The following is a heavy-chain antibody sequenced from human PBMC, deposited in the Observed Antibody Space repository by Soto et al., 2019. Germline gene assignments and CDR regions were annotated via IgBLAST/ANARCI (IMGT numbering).Heavy chain of an antibody. CDR3: AAKEVRWAAFDY. D-gene: IGHD1-26*01. Sequence: QLQLVQSGPELKKPGTSVKVSCKASGFTFTTSAVQWVRQARGQRLEWMGWIVVGSGNTNYAQNFQERVTITRDMSTGTVFMQLSSLTSADTAVYYCAAKEVRWAAFDYWGQGTLVTVSS. CDR2: IVVGSGNT. J-gene: IGHJ4*02. V-gene: IGHV1-58*01. CDR1: GFTFTTSA.